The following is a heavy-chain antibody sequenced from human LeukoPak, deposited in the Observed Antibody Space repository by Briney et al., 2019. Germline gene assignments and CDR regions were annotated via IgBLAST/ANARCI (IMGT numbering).Heavy chain of an antibody. Sequence: PGGSLRLSCAASGFTFSNFGMHWVRQAPGKGLEWVAFIRFDGASEFYADSVKGRFTISRDNSKNTLYLQMNSLRAEDTAVYYCAKDLGLGSGSYSYYYYMDVWGKGTTVTISS. CDR1: GFTFSNFG. CDR3: AKDLGLGSGSYSYYYYMDV. D-gene: IGHD1-26*01. J-gene: IGHJ6*03. CDR2: IRFDGASE. V-gene: IGHV3-30*02.